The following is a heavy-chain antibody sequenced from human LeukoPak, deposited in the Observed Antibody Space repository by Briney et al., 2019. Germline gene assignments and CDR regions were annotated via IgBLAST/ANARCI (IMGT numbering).Heavy chain of an antibody. D-gene: IGHD1-26*01. CDR2: INPNSGGT. J-gene: IGHJ3*02. Sequence: ASVTVSCKASGYTFTGYYMHWVRQAPGQGLEWMGWINPNSGGTNYAQKFQGRVTMTRDTSISTAYMALSRLRSDDTAVYYCARPSYSGSSTLGDAFDIWGRGTMVTVSS. V-gene: IGHV1-2*02. CDR3: ARPSYSGSSTLGDAFDI. CDR1: GYTFTGYY.